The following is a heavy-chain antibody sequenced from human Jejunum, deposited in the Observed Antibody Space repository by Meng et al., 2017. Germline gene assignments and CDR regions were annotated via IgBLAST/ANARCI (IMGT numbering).Heavy chain of an antibody. CDR3: ARAPDYSDNWFDP. CDR2: INPDSGGT. CDR1: GYTFTGYY. Sequence: QVQLVQSGAEVKKPGASVKVSCKASGYTFTGYYMHWVRQAPGQGLEWMGRINPDSGGTNFAQKFQGRVTMTRDTSISTAYMELSRLTSDDTAAYYCARAPDYSDNWFDPWGQGTLVTVSS. V-gene: IGHV1-2*06. D-gene: IGHD2-15*01. J-gene: IGHJ5*02.